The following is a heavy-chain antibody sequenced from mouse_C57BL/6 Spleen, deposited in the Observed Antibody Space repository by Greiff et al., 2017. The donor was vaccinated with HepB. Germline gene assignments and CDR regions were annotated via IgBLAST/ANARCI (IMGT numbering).Heavy chain of an antibody. D-gene: IGHD1-1*01. V-gene: IGHV1-64*01. CDR2: IHPNSGST. CDR3: ARDYGSSHWYFDV. J-gene: IGHJ1*03. Sequence: QVQLQQSGAELVKPGASVKLSCKASGYTFTSYWMHWVKQRPGQGLEWIGMIHPNSGSTNYNEKFKSKATLTVDKSSSTAYMQLSSLTSEDSAVYYCARDYGSSHWYFDVWGTGTTVTVSS. CDR1: GYTFTSYW.